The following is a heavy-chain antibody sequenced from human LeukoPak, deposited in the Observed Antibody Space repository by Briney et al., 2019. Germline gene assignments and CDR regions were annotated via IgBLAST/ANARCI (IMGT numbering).Heavy chain of an antibody. J-gene: IGHJ4*02. CDR2: ISYDGTIK. CDR1: GFTFSSYA. Sequence: PGGSLRLSCAASGFTFSSYAIHWVRQAPGKGLEWVTFISYDGTIKYYADSVKGRFSISRDNSRNTLYVQMNSLRPEDTAVYYCARDLSRMYTIDYWDRGTLVTVSS. CDR3: ARDLSRMYTIDY. V-gene: IGHV3-30-3*01. D-gene: IGHD1-1*01.